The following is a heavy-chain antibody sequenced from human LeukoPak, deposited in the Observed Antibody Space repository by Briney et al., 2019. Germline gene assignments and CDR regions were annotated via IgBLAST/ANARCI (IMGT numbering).Heavy chain of an antibody. Sequence: GESLQISSQGSGYSFSSDWIGWVRQMPGKGLEWMGIIYPGDSDTRYSPSFRGQVTISADKSISTAYLQWSSLKASDSAMYYCARRSSGYEYFDYWGQGTLVTVSS. CDR2: IYPGDSDT. V-gene: IGHV5-51*01. CDR1: GYSFSSDW. CDR3: ARRSSGYEYFDY. J-gene: IGHJ4*02. D-gene: IGHD5-12*01.